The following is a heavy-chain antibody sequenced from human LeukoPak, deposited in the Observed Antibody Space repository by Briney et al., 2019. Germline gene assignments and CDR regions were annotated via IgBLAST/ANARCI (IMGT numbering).Heavy chain of an antibody. Sequence: GGSLRLSCAGSGFTFSSYEMTWVRQAPGKGLEWVSAISGSGDSTYYADSVKGRFTISRDNPKNTLHLQMNSMRAEDTAVYYCARSFWNDLEYYYNGLDVWGQGTTVTVSS. D-gene: IGHD1-1*01. CDR1: GFTFSSYE. V-gene: IGHV3-23*01. CDR3: ARSFWNDLEYYYNGLDV. CDR2: ISGSGDST. J-gene: IGHJ6*02.